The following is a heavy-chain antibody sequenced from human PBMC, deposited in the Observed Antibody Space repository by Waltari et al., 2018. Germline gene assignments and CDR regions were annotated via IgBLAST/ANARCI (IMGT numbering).Heavy chain of an antibody. D-gene: IGHD2-2*01. V-gene: IGHV4-34*01. J-gene: IGHJ6*03. CDR2: INHSGST. CDR1: GGSFSGYY. Sequence: QVQLQQWGAGRLTPSETLSLTCAVLGGSFSGYYWSWIRQPPGKGREWIGEINHSGSTNYNPSLKSRVTISVDTSKNQFSLKLSSVTAADTAVYYCARVRYCSSTSCYRGYYYYMDVWGKGTTVTVSS. CDR3: ARVRYCSSTSCYRGYYYYMDV.